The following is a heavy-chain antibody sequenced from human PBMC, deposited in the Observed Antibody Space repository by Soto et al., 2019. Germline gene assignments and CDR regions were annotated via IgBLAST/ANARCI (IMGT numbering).Heavy chain of an antibody. V-gene: IGHV3-9*01. CDR3: ARDRYTIFNCMDV. CDR2: ISFNSGSI. D-gene: IGHD3-16*02. CDR1: GFTFDDYA. Sequence: EVQLVESGGGLVQPGRSLRLSCAASGFTFDDYAMHWVRQAPGKGLEWVSGISFNSGSIVYADSVKGRFTISRDNAKNSLYLQMNSLRAEDTAMYYCARDRYTIFNCMDVWGKGTTVTVSS. J-gene: IGHJ6*03.